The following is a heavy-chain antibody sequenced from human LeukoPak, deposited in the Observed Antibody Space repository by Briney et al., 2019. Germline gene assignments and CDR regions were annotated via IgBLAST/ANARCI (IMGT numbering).Heavy chain of an antibody. J-gene: IGHJ4*02. CDR2: ISGSAGST. V-gene: IGHV3-23*01. CDR1: GFTFSSYA. Sequence: GGSLRLSCAASGFTFSSYAISWVRRAPGKGLEWVSGISGSAGSTYYADSVKGRSTISRDNSKNTMYLQMNSLRAEDTAVYYCAKGDRYTGSWFLFDSWGQGTLVTVSS. CDR3: AKGDRYTGSWFLFDS. D-gene: IGHD1-26*01.